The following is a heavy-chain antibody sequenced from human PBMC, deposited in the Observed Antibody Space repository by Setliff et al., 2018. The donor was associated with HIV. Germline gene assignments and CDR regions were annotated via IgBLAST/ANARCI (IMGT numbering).Heavy chain of an antibody. J-gene: IGHJ5*02. CDR3: ARSTVGAGASFP. D-gene: IGHD1-26*01. V-gene: IGHV4-59*11. CDR1: GDSINTHY. Sequence: SETLSLTCTVSGDSINTHYWSWIRQPPGKGLEWIGCISHSGNTNFNPSLNSRVTISLATSKNQFSLRLTSLTAADTAIYYCARSTVGAGASFPWGRGILVTVSS. CDR2: ISHSGNT.